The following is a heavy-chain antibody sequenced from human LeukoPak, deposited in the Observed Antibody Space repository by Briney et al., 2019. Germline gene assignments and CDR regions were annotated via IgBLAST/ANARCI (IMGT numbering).Heavy chain of an antibody. CDR3: AKDRGYLVTSFDY. J-gene: IGHJ4*02. CDR2: ISGSGGST. V-gene: IGHV3-23*01. Sequence: PGGSLRLSCAASGFTFSSYEMNWVRQTPGKGLEWVSAISGSGGSTYYADSVKGRFTISRDNSKNTLYLQMNSLRAEDTAVYYCAKDRGYLVTSFDYWGQGTLVTVSS. D-gene: IGHD5-18*01. CDR1: GFTFSSYE.